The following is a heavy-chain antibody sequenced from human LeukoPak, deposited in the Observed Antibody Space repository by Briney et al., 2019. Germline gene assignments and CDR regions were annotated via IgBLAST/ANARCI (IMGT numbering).Heavy chain of an antibody. CDR3: ARLHADPRNAFDI. CDR2: ISSSSSYI. Sequence: GGSLRLSCAASGFTFSSYSMNWVRQAPGKGLEWVSSISSSSSYIYYADSVKGRFTISRDNAKNSLYLQMNGLRAEDTAVYYCARLHADPRNAFDIWGQGTMVTVSS. V-gene: IGHV3-21*01. CDR1: GFTFSSYS. D-gene: IGHD4-11*01. J-gene: IGHJ3*02.